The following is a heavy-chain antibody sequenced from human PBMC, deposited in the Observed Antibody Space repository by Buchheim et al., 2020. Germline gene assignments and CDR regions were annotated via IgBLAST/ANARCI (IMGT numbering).Heavy chain of an antibody. Sequence: EVQLVESGGGLVKPGGSLRLSCAASGFTFSSYSMNWVCQAPGKGLEWVSSISSSSSYIYYADSVKGRFTISRDNAKNSLYLQMNSLRAEDTAVYYCARTIVATIMVYYYYGMDVWGQGTT. CDR3: ARTIVATIMVYYYYGMDV. CDR2: ISSSSSYI. D-gene: IGHD5-12*01. CDR1: GFTFSSYS. V-gene: IGHV3-21*01. J-gene: IGHJ6*02.